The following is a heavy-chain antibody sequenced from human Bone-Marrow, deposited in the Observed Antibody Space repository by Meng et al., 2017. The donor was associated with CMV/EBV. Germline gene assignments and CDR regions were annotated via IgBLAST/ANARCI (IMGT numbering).Heavy chain of an antibody. J-gene: IGHJ4*02. CDR2: IYYSGST. CDR1: GGSVSSGSYY. D-gene: IGHD5-18*01. V-gene: IGHV4-61*01. CDR3: AGDSGYSYAADY. Sequence: SETLSLTCTVSGGSVSSGSYYWSWIRQPPGKGLEWIGYIYYSGSTNYNPSLKSRVTISVDTSKNQYSLKLSSVTAADTAVYYCAGDSGYSYAADYWGQGTLVTVSS.